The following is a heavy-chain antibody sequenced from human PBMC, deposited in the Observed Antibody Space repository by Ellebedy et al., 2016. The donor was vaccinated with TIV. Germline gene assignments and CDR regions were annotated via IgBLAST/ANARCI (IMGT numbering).Heavy chain of an antibody. Sequence: SLKISXAASGFTFDDYAMHWVRQAPGKGLEWVSGISWNSGSIGYADSVKGRFTISRDNAKNSLYLQMNSLRAEDTALYYCAKEFPYYYGSGTLPGGGMDVWGQGTTVTVSS. CDR1: GFTFDDYA. D-gene: IGHD3-10*01. CDR2: ISWNSGSI. V-gene: IGHV3-9*01. J-gene: IGHJ6*02. CDR3: AKEFPYYYGSGTLPGGGMDV.